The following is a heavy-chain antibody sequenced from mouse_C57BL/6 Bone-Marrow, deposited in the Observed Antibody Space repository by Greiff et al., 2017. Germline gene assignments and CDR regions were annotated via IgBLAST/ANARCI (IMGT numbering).Heavy chain of an antibody. CDR1: GYSFTDYN. CDR3: ARGLWLRRRGYWYFDV. V-gene: IGHV1-39*01. Sequence: EVQLQQSGPELVKPGASVKISCKASGYSFTDYNMNWVKQSNGKSLEWIGVINPNYGTTSYNQKLKGKATLTVDQSSSTAYMQLNSLTSEDSAVYYCARGLWLRRRGYWYFDVWGTGTTVTVSS. D-gene: IGHD2-2*01. CDR2: INPNYGTT. J-gene: IGHJ1*03.